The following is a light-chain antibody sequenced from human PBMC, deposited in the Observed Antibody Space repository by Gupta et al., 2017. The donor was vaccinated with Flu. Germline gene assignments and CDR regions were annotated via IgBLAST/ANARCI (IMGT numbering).Light chain of an antibody. CDR3: QQSFSSPRT. V-gene: IGKV1-39*01. J-gene: IGKJ2*01. CDR2: AAS. CDR1: QTISTY. Sequence: DIQMTQSPSFLSASVGDRVTVTCRATQTISTYLNWYQQKPGKAPKLLIYAASNLRSGVPSRFSGSGSGRDFTLTINSLQPEDFATYCCQQSFSSPRTFGQGTEVEIK.